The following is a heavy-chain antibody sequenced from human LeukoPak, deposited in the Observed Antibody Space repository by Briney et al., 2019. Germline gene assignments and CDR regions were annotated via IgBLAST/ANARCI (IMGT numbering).Heavy chain of an antibody. Sequence: SVKVSCKASGGTFSSYAISWVRQAPGQGLEWMGGIIPIFGTANYVQKFQGRVTITTDESTSTAYMELSSLRSEDTAVYYCARARRDGYNLRLDYWGQGTLVTVSS. CDR2: IIPIFGTA. CDR1: GGTFSSYA. V-gene: IGHV1-69*05. D-gene: IGHD5-24*01. J-gene: IGHJ4*02. CDR3: ARARRDGYNLRLDY.